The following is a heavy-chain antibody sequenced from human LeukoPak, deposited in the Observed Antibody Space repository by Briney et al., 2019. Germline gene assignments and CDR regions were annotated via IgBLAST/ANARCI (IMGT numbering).Heavy chain of an antibody. D-gene: IGHD3-10*01. J-gene: IGHJ5*02. Sequence: SQTLPLTCAISGDSVSSNSAIWNWIRQSPSRGLEWLGRTYYRSKWYIDYGASVKSRITINADTSKNQFSLQLNSVTPEDTAVYYCARGYYASGFNPWGQGTLVTVFS. CDR1: GDSVSSNSAI. CDR2: TYYRSKWYI. CDR3: ARGYYASGFNP. V-gene: IGHV6-1*01.